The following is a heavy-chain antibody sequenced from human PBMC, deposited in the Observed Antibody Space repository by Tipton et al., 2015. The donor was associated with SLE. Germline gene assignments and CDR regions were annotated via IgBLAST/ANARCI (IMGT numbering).Heavy chain of an antibody. V-gene: IGHV4-39*07. CDR1: GGSISSSSYY. Sequence: TLSLTCTVSGGSISSSSYYWGWIRQPPGKGLEWIGDINHSGFTVYNPSLKSRVTISLDTSKNHFSLKLNSVTAADTAVYYCARYSLYGDYIDYWGQGTLVTVSS. CDR2: INHSGFT. CDR3: ARYSLYGDYIDY. D-gene: IGHD4-17*01. J-gene: IGHJ4*02.